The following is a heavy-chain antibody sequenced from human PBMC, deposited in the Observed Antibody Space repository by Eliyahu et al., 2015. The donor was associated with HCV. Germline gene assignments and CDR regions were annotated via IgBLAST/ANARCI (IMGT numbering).Heavy chain of an antibody. V-gene: IGHV3-43*02. CDR1: GFXFDDYA. CDR3: AKDIEAALTGDYYYYYGMDV. CDR2: ISGDGGST. J-gene: IGHJ6*02. D-gene: IGHD7-27*01. Sequence: EVQLVESGGGVVQPGGSLRLSCAASGFXFDDYAMPWVRQAPGKGLEWVSLISGDGGSTYYADSVKGRFTISRDNSKNSLYLQMNSLRTEDTALYYCAKDIEAALTGDYYYYYGMDVWGQGTTVTVSS.